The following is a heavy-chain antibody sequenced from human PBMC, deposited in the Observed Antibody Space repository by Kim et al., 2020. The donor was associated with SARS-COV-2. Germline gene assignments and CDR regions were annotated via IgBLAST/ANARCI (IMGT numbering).Heavy chain of an antibody. V-gene: IGHV3-15*01. CDR3: TTLLRYFDWLAVNYYYYGMDV. CDR1: GFTFSNAW. CDR2: IKSKTDGGTT. Sequence: GGSLRLSCAASGFTFSNAWMSWVRQAPGKGLEWVGRIKSKTDGGTTDYAAHVKGRFTISRDDSKNTLYLQMNSLKTEDTAVYYCTTLLRYFDWLAVNYYYYGMDVWGQGTTVTVSS. J-gene: IGHJ6*02. D-gene: IGHD3-9*01.